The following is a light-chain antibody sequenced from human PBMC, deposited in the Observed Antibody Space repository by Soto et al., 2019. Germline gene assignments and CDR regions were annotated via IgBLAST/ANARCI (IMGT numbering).Light chain of an antibody. CDR2: YIS. CDR1: QSAGNF. Sequence: EICMTQSQAALSVCRWKKASLSCRASQSAGNFLAWYQQKPGQAPRLLIYYISTRATGIPARFSGSGSGTEFTLTINSLQSEDSAVYYCQQHNQWPITFGQGTRLEI. CDR3: QQHNQWPIT. V-gene: IGKV3D-15*01. J-gene: IGKJ5*01.